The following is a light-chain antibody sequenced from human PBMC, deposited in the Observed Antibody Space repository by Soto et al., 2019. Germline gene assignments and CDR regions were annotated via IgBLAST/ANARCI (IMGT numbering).Light chain of an antibody. CDR1: SSNIGSNS. Sequence: QSVLTQPPSASGTPGQRVTISCSGSSSNIGSNSVGWYQQLPGAAPKVLISTTDKRPSGVPDRSSGSKSGTSASLAISGLQSEDEADYYCVAWDDSLNGHVFGTGTKVTVL. J-gene: IGLJ1*01. V-gene: IGLV1-44*01. CDR2: TTD. CDR3: VAWDDSLNGHV.